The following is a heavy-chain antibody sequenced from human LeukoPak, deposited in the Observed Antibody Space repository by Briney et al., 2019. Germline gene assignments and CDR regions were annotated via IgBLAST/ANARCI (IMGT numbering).Heavy chain of an antibody. J-gene: IGHJ4*02. CDR1: GYTFTSYA. Sequence: EASVKVSCTASGYTFTSYAMNWVRQAPGQGLEWMGWINTNTGNPTYAQGFTGRFVFSLDTSVSTAYLQISSLKAEDTAVYYCARVGRWQQLAPFDYWGQGTLVTVSS. D-gene: IGHD6-13*01. CDR3: ARVGRWQQLAPFDY. V-gene: IGHV7-4-1*02. CDR2: INTNTGNP.